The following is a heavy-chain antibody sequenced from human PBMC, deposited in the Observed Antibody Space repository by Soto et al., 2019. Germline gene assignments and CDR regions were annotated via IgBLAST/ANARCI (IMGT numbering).Heavy chain of an antibody. J-gene: IGHJ4*02. CDR2: IYTSGST. CDR3: ARDSDDSSGYSHFDY. D-gene: IGHD3-22*01. CDR1: VGSISSYY. Sequence: KPSETLSLTCTVPVGSISSYYWSWIRQPAGKGLEWIGRIYTSGSTNYNPSLKSRVTMSVDTSKNQFSLKLSSVTAADTAVYYCARDSDDSSGYSHFDYWGQGTLVTVSS. V-gene: IGHV4-4*07.